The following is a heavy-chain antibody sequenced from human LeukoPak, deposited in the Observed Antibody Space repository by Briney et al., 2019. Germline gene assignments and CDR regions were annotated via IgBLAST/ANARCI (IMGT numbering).Heavy chain of an antibody. CDR2: ITGTGDRT. J-gene: IGHJ2*01. CDR1: GFTVSSNY. V-gene: IGHV3-23*01. D-gene: IGHD1-1*01. CDR3: AKGPTSSWNDNSDGFEGNSWYFDL. Sequence: GGSLRLSCAASGFTVSSNYMSWVRQAPGKGLEWVSSITGTGDRTYYADSVKGRFTISRDNPKKTLHLQMGSLRVEDTAVYYCAKGPTSSWNDNSDGFEGNSWYFDLWGRGTRVTVSS.